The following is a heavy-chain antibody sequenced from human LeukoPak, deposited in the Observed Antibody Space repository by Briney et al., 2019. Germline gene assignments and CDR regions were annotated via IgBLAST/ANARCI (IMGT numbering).Heavy chain of an antibody. J-gene: IGHJ6*02. V-gene: IGHV3-30*18. CDR1: GFTFSSYG. D-gene: IGHD2-15*01. CDR3: AKAGVAATHDYYYYGMDV. Sequence: GGSLRLSCAASGFTFSSYGMHWVRQAPGKGLEWVAVISYDGSNKYYADSVKGRFTTSRDNSKNTLYLQMNSLRAEDTAVYYCAKAGVAATHDYYYYGMDVWGQGTTVTVSS. CDR2: ISYDGSNK.